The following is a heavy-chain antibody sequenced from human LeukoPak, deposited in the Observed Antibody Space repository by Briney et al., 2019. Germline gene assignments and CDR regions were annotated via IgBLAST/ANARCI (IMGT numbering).Heavy chain of an antibody. CDR1: GGSISSGGYY. J-gene: IGHJ4*02. Sequence: SETLSLTCTVSGGSISSGGYYWSWIRQRPGKGLEWIGYIYYSGSTYYNPSLKSRVTISVDTSKNQFSLKLSSVTAADTAVYYCARVDYYDSSASYWGQGTLVTVSS. D-gene: IGHD3-22*01. CDR3: ARVDYYDSSASY. V-gene: IGHV4-31*03. CDR2: IYYSGST.